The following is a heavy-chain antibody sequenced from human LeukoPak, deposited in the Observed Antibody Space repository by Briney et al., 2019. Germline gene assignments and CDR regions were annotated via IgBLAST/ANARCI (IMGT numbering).Heavy chain of an antibody. D-gene: IGHD3-16*02. J-gene: IGHJ4*02. CDR3: ARFRGYVWGSYRYTPYMFDY. CDR1: GGSISSSNW. CDR2: IYHSGST. V-gene: IGHV4-4*02. Sequence: PSETLSLTCAVSGGSISSSNWWSWVRQPPGKGLEWIGEIYHSGSTNYNPSLKSRVTISVDTSKNQFSLKLSSVTAADTAVYYCARFRGYVWGSYRYTPYMFDYWGQGTLVTVSS.